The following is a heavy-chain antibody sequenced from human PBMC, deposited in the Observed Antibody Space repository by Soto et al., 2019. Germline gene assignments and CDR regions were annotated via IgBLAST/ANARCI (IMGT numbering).Heavy chain of an antibody. D-gene: IGHD2-15*01. CDR3: ARALYCSGGSCHFDY. Sequence: AGGSLRLSCAASGFTFSSYSMNWVRQPPWKGLEWVSSISSSSSYIYYADSVKGRFTISRDNAKNSLYLQMNSLRAEDTAVYYCARALYCSGGSCHFDYWGQGTLVTVSS. J-gene: IGHJ4*02. V-gene: IGHV3-21*01. CDR2: ISSSSSYI. CDR1: GFTFSSYS.